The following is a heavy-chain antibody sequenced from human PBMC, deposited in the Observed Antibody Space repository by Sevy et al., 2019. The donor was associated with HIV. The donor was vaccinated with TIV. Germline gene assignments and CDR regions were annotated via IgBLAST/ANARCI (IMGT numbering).Heavy chain of an antibody. CDR1: GDSVSSNSAA. D-gene: IGHD2-2*01. J-gene: IGHJ3*01. CDR3: ARACCSSDRLGFLGAFDF. CDR2: THYRSKWYN. Sequence: SQTLSLTCAISGDSVSSNSAAWNWIRQSPSRGLEWLGRTHYRSKWYNDYAVSVKGRITINPDRSKNQFSLQLNSVTPEETAEYYCARACCSSDRLGFLGAFDFWGQGTMVTVSS. V-gene: IGHV6-1*01.